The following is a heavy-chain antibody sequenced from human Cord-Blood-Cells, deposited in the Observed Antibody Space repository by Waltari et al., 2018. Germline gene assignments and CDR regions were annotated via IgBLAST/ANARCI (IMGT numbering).Heavy chain of an antibody. Sequence: QVQLQQWGAGLLKPSETLSLTCAVYGGSFSGYYWSWIRQPPGKGLEWIGEINHRGSTNYNPALKSRVTISVDTSKNQVSLKLSSVTAADTAVYYCARGGGSYYNGFDPWGQGTLVTVSS. D-gene: IGHD1-26*01. CDR2: INHRGST. V-gene: IGHV4-34*01. CDR3: ARGGGSYYNGFDP. J-gene: IGHJ5*02. CDR1: GGSFSGYY.